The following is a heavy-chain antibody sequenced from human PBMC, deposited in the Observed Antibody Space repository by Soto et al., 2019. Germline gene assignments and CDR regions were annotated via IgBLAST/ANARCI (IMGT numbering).Heavy chain of an antibody. V-gene: IGHV3-21*06. Sequence: GGSLRLSCVASGFALTTYTMNWVRQAPGTGLEWVSSINGRSNYKYYSDSVKGRFTVSRDNSKNMLYLQMNNLRVEDTAVYYCARVDCTGNNCRPYYYYDMDVWGQGTTVTVSS. CDR2: INGRSNYK. D-gene: IGHD2-8*02. CDR3: ARVDCTGNNCRPYYYYDMDV. J-gene: IGHJ6*02. CDR1: GFALTTYT.